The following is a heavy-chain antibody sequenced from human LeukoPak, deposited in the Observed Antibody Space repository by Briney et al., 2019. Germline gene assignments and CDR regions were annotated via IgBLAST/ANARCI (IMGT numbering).Heavy chain of an antibody. J-gene: IGHJ4*02. CDR3: ARLYYNFWSAFDY. Sequence: GESLKICCKGSGYSFTSYWIGWVRQMPGKGLEWLGIIYPGDSDTRYSPSFQGQVTISVDKSTSTAYLQWSSLKASDTAIYYCARLYYNFWSAFDYWGQGTLVTVSS. V-gene: IGHV5-51*01. CDR1: GYSFTSYW. CDR2: IYPGDSDT. D-gene: IGHD3-3*01.